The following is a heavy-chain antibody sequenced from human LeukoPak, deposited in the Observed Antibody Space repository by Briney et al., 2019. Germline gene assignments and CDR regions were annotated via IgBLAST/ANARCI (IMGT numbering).Heavy chain of an antibody. Sequence: PGGSLRLSCAASGFTVSSNYMSWVRQAPGKGLEWVSYISSSGSTIYYADSVKGRFTISRDNAKNSLYLQMNSLRAEDTAVYYCARMVRGVKYYYYYYMDVWGKGTTVTISS. J-gene: IGHJ6*03. CDR1: GFTVSSNY. V-gene: IGHV3-11*04. CDR3: ARMVRGVKYYYYYYMDV. D-gene: IGHD3-10*01. CDR2: ISSSGSTI.